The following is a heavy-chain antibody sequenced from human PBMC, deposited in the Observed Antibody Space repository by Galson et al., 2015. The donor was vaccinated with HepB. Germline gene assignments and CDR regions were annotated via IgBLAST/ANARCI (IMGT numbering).Heavy chain of an antibody. CDR2: IKSDGSST. CDR3: ARGNDGYANFDQ. J-gene: IGHJ4*02. Sequence: SLRLSCAASGFTLSGYWMHWVRQVPGKGLEWVSRIKSDGSSTSYADSVKGRFTISRDNAKNTLYLQMNSLRVGDTAVYYCARGNDGYANFDQWGLGTLVTVSS. D-gene: IGHD5-18*01. V-gene: IGHV3-74*01. CDR1: GFTLSGYW.